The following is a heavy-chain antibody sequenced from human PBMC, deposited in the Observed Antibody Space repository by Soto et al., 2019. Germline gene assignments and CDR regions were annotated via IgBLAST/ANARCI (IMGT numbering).Heavy chain of an antibody. V-gene: IGHV3-23*01. CDR3: AKSHSAVTAGPPFDY. J-gene: IGHJ4*02. Sequence: GGSLRLSCAGSGFTFSTYAMSWVRQAPGKGLEWVSTISGSGRSTYYADSVKGRFTISRDNSKNTLTLQMNSLRAEDTAVYFCAKSHSAVTAGPPFDYWSQGTLVTVSS. D-gene: IGHD2-15*01. CDR1: GFTFSTYA. CDR2: ISGSGRST.